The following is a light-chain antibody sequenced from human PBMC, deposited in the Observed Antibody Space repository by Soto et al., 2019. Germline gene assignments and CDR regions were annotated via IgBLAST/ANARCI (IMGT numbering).Light chain of an antibody. CDR1: EIVSHNY. J-gene: IGKJ4*02. Sequence: EIVLTQSPGTLSLSTGEGATLSCRASEIVSHNYLAWYQQRLGQAPRLLIYAASYRASGIPDRLSGSGSGTDFTLTISRLEPEDSAVYFCQQYGDSLTFGGGTKVETK. CDR3: QQYGDSLT. V-gene: IGKV3-20*01. CDR2: AAS.